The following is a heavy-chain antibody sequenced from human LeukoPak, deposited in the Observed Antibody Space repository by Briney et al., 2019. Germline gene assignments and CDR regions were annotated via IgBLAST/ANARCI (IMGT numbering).Heavy chain of an antibody. CDR1: GYTFTGYY. Sequence: ASVKVSCKASGYTFTGYYMHWVRQAPGQGLEWMGWINPNSGGTNYAQKLQGRVTMTTDTSTSTAYMELRSLRSDDTAVYYCARSRLTMVRGVMGIWFDPWGQGTLVTVSS. CDR2: INPNSGGT. J-gene: IGHJ5*02. CDR3: ARSRLTMVRGVMGIWFDP. V-gene: IGHV1-2*02. D-gene: IGHD3-10*01.